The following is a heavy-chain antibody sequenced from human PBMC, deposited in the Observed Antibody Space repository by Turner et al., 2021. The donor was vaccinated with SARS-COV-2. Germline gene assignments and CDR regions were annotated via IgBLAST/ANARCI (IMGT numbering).Heavy chain of an antibody. D-gene: IGHD3-22*01. V-gene: IGHV1-24*01. J-gene: IGHJ6*02. CDR3: ATAPANYYDSSGSKGFYYYYYGMDV. Sequence: QVQLVQSGAEAKKPRASVKVTCKVSGYTLIELSMHWVRQAPGKGLGWMGGFDPEDGETIYAQKFQGRVTMTEDTSTDTAYMELSSLRSEDTAVYYCATAPANYYDSSGSKGFYYYYYGMDVWGQGTTVTVSS. CDR1: GYTLIELS. CDR2: FDPEDGET.